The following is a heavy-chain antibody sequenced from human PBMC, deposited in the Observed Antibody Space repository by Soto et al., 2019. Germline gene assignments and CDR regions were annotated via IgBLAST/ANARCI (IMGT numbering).Heavy chain of an antibody. V-gene: IGHV4-59*01. CDR3: ARASHIVVFDP. CDR1: GGSISSYY. CDR2: IYYSGST. D-gene: IGHD2-21*01. Sequence: LSLTCTVSGGSISSYYWRCIRQPPGKGLEWIGYIYYSGSTNYNPSLKSRVTISVDTSKNQFSLKLSSVTAADTAVYYCARASHIVVFDPCGRGTLVTVS. J-gene: IGHJ5*02.